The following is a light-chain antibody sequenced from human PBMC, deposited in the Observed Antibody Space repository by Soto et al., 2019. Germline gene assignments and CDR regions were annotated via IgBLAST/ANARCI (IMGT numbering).Light chain of an antibody. Sequence: EIVLTQSPGSLSLSPGEAATLSCRASQSFTSNYLAWYQQRPVQAPRLLIYGASTRAAGIPDRFSGSGSGTDFTLTISRLEPEDFAVYYCHQYGNSPRTFGQGTKVEIK. CDR3: HQYGNSPRT. CDR1: QSFTSNY. V-gene: IGKV3-20*01. J-gene: IGKJ1*01. CDR2: GAS.